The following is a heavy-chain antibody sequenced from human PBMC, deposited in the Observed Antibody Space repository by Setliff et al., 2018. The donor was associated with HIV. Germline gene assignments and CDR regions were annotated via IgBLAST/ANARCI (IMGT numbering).Heavy chain of an antibody. J-gene: IGHJ5*02. D-gene: IGHD2-15*01. V-gene: IGHV1-69*10. CDR1: GGTSSTHA. Sequence: SVKVSCKASGGTSSTHAIHWVRQAPGQGLEWMGQIISILDITSYAQKFQGRVTITTDASTSTAYMELSSLRSEDTAVYYCALPYCSGGNCWSSASLPPAGWFDPWGQGTLVTVSS. CDR2: IISILDIT. CDR3: ALPYCSGGNCWSSASLPPAGWFDP.